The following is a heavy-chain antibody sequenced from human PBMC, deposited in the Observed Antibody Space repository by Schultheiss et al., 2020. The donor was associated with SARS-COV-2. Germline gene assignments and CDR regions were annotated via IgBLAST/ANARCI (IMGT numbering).Heavy chain of an antibody. J-gene: IGHJ5*02. V-gene: IGHV4-31*03. Sequence: SETLSLTCTVSGGSISSGGYYWSWIRQHPGKGLEWIGYIYYSGSTYYNPSLKSRVTISVDTSKNQFSLKLSSVTAADTAVYYCARGPYYDILTGYYRWFDPWGQGTLVTVSS. CDR2: IYYSGST. D-gene: IGHD3-9*01. CDR1: GGSISSGGYY. CDR3: ARGPYYDILTGYYRWFDP.